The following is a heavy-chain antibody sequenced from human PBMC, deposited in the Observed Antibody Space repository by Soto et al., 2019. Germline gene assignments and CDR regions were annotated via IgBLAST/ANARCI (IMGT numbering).Heavy chain of an antibody. Sequence: VQLVQSGAEVKKPGSSVKVSCRASGATFRSYAFTWVRQAPGQGLEWMGGISPIFGSTIYARQFQGRVTSTADASASTAYMELNSLSSEDTAVYYCAGDYGVYDWYGMDVWGQGTTVTVSS. J-gene: IGHJ6*02. CDR3: AGDYGVYDWYGMDV. V-gene: IGHV1-69*01. D-gene: IGHD4-17*01. CDR2: ISPIFGST. CDR1: GATFRSYA.